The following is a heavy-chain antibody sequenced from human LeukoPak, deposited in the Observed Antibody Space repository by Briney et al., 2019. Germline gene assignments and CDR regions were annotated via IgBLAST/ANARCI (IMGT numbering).Heavy chain of an antibody. J-gene: IGHJ4*02. CDR2: IYHSGST. D-gene: IGHD1-26*01. CDR1: GGSISSGGYS. CDR3: ARGGGSHIFDY. V-gene: IGHV4-30-2*01. Sequence: KSSETLSLTCAVSGGSISSGGYSWSWIGQPPGKGLEWIGYIYHSGSTYYNPSLKSRVTISVDRSKNQFSMKLSSVTAADTAVYYCARGGGSHIFDYWGQGTLVTVSS.